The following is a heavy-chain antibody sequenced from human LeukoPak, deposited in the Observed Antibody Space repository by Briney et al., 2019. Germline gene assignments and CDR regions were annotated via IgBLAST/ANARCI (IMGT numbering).Heavy chain of an antibody. CDR1: GFTFSSYA. CDR2: ISYDGSNK. CDR3: ARDESGYDLWGSFDY. Sequence: GGSLRLSCAASGFTFSSYAMHWVRQAPGKGLEWVAVISYDGSNKYYADSVKGRFTISRDNSKNTLYLQMNSLRAEDTAVYYCARDESGYDLWGSFDYWGQGTLVTVSS. V-gene: IGHV3-30-3*01. J-gene: IGHJ4*02. D-gene: IGHD5-12*01.